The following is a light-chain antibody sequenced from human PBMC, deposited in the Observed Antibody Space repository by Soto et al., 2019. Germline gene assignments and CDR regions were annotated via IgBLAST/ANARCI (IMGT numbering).Light chain of an antibody. J-gene: IGKJ5*01. Sequence: EIVMTQSPATLSVSPGERATLSCRASQSVSSNLAWYQQKPGQAPRLLMYGASTRATGIPARFSGSGSGTEFTLTISRLEPEDFAVYYCQQYGSSPITFGQGTRLAIK. CDR3: QQYGSSPIT. CDR1: QSVSSN. CDR2: GAS. V-gene: IGKV3-15*01.